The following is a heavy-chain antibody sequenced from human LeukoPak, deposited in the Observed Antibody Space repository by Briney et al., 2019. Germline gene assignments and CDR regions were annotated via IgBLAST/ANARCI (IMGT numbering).Heavy chain of an antibody. V-gene: IGHV4-31*03. CDR2: IYYSGST. CDR1: GASISSSGYY. D-gene: IGHD6-19*01. Sequence: ASETLSLTCTVSGASISSSGYYWTWIRQLPGKGLEWIGYIYYSGSTYYNSSLKSRVTISVDTSKNQFSLNLSSVSAADTAVYVCFAKRQWLKYHFEYWGQGALVTVSS. J-gene: IGHJ4*02. CDR3: FAKRQWLKYHFEY.